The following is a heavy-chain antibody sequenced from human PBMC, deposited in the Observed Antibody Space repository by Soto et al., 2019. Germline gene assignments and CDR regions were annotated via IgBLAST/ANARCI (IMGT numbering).Heavy chain of an antibody. D-gene: IGHD6-19*01. CDR1: GFSFSSYS. V-gene: IGHV3-48*02. J-gene: IGHJ3*02. Sequence: EVQLVESGGGLVQPGQSLRVSCAASGFSFSSYSMNWVRQAPGKGLEWISYISSSKTYIWYADSVKGRFTISRDNAKNSLSLQMNSLRDEDPAVYYCVRDSGWAFDIWGLGTMVTVSS. CDR3: VRDSGWAFDI. CDR2: ISSSKTYI.